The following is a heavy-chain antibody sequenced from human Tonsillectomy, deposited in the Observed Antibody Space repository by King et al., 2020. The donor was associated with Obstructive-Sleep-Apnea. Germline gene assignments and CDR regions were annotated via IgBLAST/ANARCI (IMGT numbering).Heavy chain of an antibody. CDR2: ISWNRGSI. CDR1: GFTFDDYA. Sequence: EVQLVESGGGLVQPGRSLRLSCAASGFTFDDYAMHWVRQAPGKGLEWCSGISWNRGSIGYAVSVKGRFTISRDNAKNSLYLQMNSLRAEDTALYYCVTGDYYDSSGYSRAFDIWGQGTMVTVSS. CDR3: VTGDYYDSSGYSRAFDI. V-gene: IGHV3-9*01. J-gene: IGHJ3*02. D-gene: IGHD3-22*01.